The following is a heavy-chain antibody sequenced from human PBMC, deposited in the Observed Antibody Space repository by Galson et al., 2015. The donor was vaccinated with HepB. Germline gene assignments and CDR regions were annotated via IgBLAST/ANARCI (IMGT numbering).Heavy chain of an antibody. CDR1: GFTFSSYG. J-gene: IGHJ6*03. CDR2: IWYDGSNK. V-gene: IGHV3-33*01. D-gene: IGHD5-18*01. Sequence: SLRLSCAASGFTFSSYGMHWVRQAPGKGLEWVAVIWYDGSNKYYADSVKGRFTISRDNSKNTLYLQMNSLRAEDTAVYYCARSGYSYGFGLYYYYYMDVWGKGTTVTVSS. CDR3: ARSGYSYGFGLYYYYYMDV.